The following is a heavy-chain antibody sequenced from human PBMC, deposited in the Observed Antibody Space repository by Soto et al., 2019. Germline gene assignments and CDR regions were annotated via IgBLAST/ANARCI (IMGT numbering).Heavy chain of an antibody. Sequence: AETLSLTWTVSGASISTYYWNWIRQPTGKGLESIGYIYYSGSANYSPSLKSRVTMSVDTSRKKFSLKRNSVTAADTAVYYCARGAEAGFDYGMDIWGQGTTVTVSS. CDR2: IYYSGSA. CDR1: GASISTYY. D-gene: IGHD6-13*01. J-gene: IGHJ6*02. CDR3: ARGAEAGFDYGMDI. V-gene: IGHV4-59*01.